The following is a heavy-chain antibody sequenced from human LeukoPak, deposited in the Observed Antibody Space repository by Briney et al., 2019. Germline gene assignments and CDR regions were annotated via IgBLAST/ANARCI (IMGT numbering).Heavy chain of an antibody. J-gene: IGHJ5*02. CDR2: IYFSGST. D-gene: IGHD2-15*01. Sequence: SETLSLTCSVSGGSISSTGYYWGWIRQPPGKGLEWIGSIYFSGSTYYNPSLKSRVTISVDTSKNQFSLKLSSVTAADTAVYYCARKHCSGGSCYTRGNWFDPWGQGTLVTVSS. CDR3: ARKHCSGGSCYTRGNWFDP. V-gene: IGHV4-39*01. CDR1: GGSISSTGYY.